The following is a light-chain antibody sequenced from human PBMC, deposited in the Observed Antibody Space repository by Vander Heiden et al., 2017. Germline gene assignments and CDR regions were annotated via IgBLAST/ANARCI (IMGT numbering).Light chain of an antibody. CDR1: QSISNY. CDR2: AAS. CDR3: QQSYSTHS. Sequence: DIQMTQSPSSLSASVGDRVTITCRASQSISNYLNWYQQKPGKAPKLLIYAASSLQSGVPSRFSGSGSGTDFTLTISRLQPEDFATYYCQQSYSTHSFGQGTRLEIK. V-gene: IGKV1-39*01. J-gene: IGKJ5*01.